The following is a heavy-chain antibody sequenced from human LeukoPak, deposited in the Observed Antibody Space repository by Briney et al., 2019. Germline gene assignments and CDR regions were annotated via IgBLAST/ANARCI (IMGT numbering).Heavy chain of an antibody. J-gene: IGHJ4*02. Sequence: ASETLSLTCAVYGGSFSGYYWSWIRQPPGKGLEWIGEINHSGSTNYNPSLKSRVTISVDTSKNQFSLKLSSVTAADTAVYYCARVLRGGTYYFDYWGQGTLVTVSS. CDR2: INHSGST. CDR3: ARVLRGGTYYFDY. D-gene: IGHD1-26*01. CDR1: GGSFSGYY. V-gene: IGHV4-34*01.